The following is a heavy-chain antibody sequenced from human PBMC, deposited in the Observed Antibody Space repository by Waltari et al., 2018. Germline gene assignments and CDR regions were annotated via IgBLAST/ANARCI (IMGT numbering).Heavy chain of an antibody. CDR2: IYSEGDT. CDR1: GFTISNNY. CDR3: AVVTTGKAFDL. D-gene: IGHD2-21*02. Sequence: EVQLVESGGGLVQPGGSLRLSCVASGFTISNNYMTWVRQAPGQGLDGVSVIYSEGDTYYADSVKGRFSISRDISKNTVYLQLSSLRADDTAVYYCAVVTTGKAFDLWGQGTNGHRLF. J-gene: IGHJ3*01. V-gene: IGHV3-66*01.